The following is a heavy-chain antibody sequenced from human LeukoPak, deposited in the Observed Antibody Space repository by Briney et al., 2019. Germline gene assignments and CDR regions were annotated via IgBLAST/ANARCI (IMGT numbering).Heavy chain of an antibody. CDR3: AKDLPAAAGAFDP. Sequence: RASVKVSCKAPGYTFTTYYIHWVRQAPGQGLEWMGGIIPIFGTANYAQKFQGRVTITADKSTSTAYMELSSLRSEDTAVYYCAKDLPAAAGAFDPWGQGTLVTVSS. CDR2: IIPIFGTA. CDR1: GYTFTTYY. V-gene: IGHV1-69*06. D-gene: IGHD2-2*01. J-gene: IGHJ5*02.